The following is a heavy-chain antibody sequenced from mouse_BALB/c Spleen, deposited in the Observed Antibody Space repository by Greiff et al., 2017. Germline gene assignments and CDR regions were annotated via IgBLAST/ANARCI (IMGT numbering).Heavy chain of an antibody. V-gene: IGHV1S56*01. J-gene: IGHJ1*01. CDR3: ARSAGYYWYFDV. D-gene: IGHD2-2*01. CDR2: IYPGNVNT. CDR1: GYTFTSYY. Sequence: QVQLQQSGPELVKPGASVRISCKASGYTFTSYYIHWVKQRPGQGLEWIGWIYPGNVNTKYNEKFKGKATLTADKSSSTAYMQLSSLTSEDSAVYFCARSAGYYWYFDVWGAGTTVTVSS.